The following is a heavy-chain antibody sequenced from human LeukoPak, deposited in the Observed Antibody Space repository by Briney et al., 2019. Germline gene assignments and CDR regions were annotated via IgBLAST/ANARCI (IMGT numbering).Heavy chain of an antibody. V-gene: IGHV4-30-2*01. CDR2: IYHSGST. CDR3: ARDSLKIDP. Sequence: SETLSLTCTVSGGSISSGGYYWSWIRQPPGKGLEWIGYIYHSGSTYYNPSLKSRVTISVDRSKNQFSLKLSSVTAADTAVYYCARDSLKIDPWGQGTLVTVSS. CDR1: GGSISSGGYY. J-gene: IGHJ5*02.